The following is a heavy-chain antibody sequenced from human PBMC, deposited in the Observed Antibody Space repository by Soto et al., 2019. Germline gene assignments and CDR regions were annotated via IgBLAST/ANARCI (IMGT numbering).Heavy chain of an antibody. V-gene: IGHV3-23*01. CDR2: ISDRPTGHT. J-gene: IGHJ4*02. D-gene: IGHD2-21*02. CDR1: VFTFSHYT. Sequence: LXLSCVASVFTFSHYTLNWVRRAPGKGLEWVSTISDRPTGHTHYAESVRGRFTISRDDSRDTVFLQMDSLRAEDTAVYYCTTRMTAHFDYWGQGVLVTVYS. CDR3: TTRMTAHFDY.